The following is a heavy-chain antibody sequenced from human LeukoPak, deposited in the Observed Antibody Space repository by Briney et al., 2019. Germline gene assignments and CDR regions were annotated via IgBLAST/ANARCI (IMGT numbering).Heavy chain of an antibody. V-gene: IGHV4-39*01. CDR2: VFYTGST. J-gene: IGHJ5*02. CDR1: NDSIKDPNYY. D-gene: IGHD3-10*01. Sequence: PSETLSLTCTVSNDSIKDPNYYWGWIRQPPGGGLEWVGCVFYTGSTYFNPALKSRVTSSVHTSKSQFSLKLNSATAADTAIYYCARHPNGVKSGWFHPWGQGTLVTVSS. CDR3: ARHPNGVKSGWFHP.